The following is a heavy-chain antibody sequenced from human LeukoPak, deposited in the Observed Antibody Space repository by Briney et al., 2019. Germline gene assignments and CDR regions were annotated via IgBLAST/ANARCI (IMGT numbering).Heavy chain of an antibody. J-gene: IGHJ4*02. Sequence: PGGSLRLSCAASGFTLSSYSMNWVRQAPGKGLEWVSSISSSSSYIYYADSVKGRFTISRDNAKNSLYLQMNSLRAEDTAVYYCARDLSVEMATIYFDYWGQGNPGHRLL. V-gene: IGHV3-21*01. CDR2: ISSSSSYI. CDR1: GFTLSSYS. D-gene: IGHD5-24*01. CDR3: ARDLSVEMATIYFDY.